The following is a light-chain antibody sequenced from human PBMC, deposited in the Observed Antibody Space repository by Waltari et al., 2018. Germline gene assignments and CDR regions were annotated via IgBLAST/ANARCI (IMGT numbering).Light chain of an antibody. J-gene: IGKJ1*01. Sequence: EIVLTQSPGTLSLSLGERATVSCRASQSVSRALAWYQQKPGQAPRLLIYGASTRATGIPDRFSGSGSGTDFSLTISRLEPDDFAVYYCQHYVRLPVTFGQGTKVEIK. CDR1: QSVSRA. CDR3: QHYVRLPVT. CDR2: GAS. V-gene: IGKV3-20*01.